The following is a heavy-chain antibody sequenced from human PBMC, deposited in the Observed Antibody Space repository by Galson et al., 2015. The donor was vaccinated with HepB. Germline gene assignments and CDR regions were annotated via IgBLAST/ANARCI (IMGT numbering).Heavy chain of an antibody. CDR2: ISSSSTI. D-gene: IGHD6-19*01. V-gene: IGHV3-48*04. J-gene: IGHJ4*02. CDR1: GFTFSSYS. Sequence: SLRLSCAASGFTFSSYSMNWVRQAPGKGLEWVSYISSSSTIYYADSVKGRFTISRDNAKNSLYLQMNSLRAEDTAVYYCARNPSELVAVAGPDYWGQGTLVTVSS. CDR3: ARNPSELVAVAGPDY.